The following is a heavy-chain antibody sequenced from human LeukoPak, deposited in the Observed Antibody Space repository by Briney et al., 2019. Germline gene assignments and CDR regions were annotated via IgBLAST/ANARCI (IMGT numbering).Heavy chain of an antibody. Sequence: ASVKVSCKXSGGTFSSYAISWVRQAPGQGLEWMGGIIPIFGTASYSQKFQGRVTITTDESTSTAYMELSSLRSEDTAVYYCAXXXXTVTXXXXXXXXXTLVTVSS. J-gene: IGHJ4*01. D-gene: IGHD4-17*01. CDR3: AXXXXTVTXXXXX. CDR1: GGTFSSYA. CDR2: IIPIFGTA. V-gene: IGHV1-69*05.